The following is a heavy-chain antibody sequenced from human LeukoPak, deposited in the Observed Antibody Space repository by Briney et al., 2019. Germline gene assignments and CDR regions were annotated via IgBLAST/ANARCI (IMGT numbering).Heavy chain of an antibody. D-gene: IGHD5-12*01. CDR3: ARVRATFSPHFDN. Sequence: GGSLRLSCAASGFTFSDYTLNWVRQAPGKGLEWVSYISSGASAIYYADSVEGRFTISRDNAQNSLYLQMNSLRAEDTAVYYCARVRATFSPHFDNWGQGTLVTVSS. V-gene: IGHV3-48*04. J-gene: IGHJ4*02. CDR1: GFTFSDYT. CDR2: ISSGASAI.